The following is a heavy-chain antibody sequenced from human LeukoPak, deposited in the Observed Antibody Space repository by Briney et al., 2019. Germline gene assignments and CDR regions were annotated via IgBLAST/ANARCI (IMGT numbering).Heavy chain of an antibody. CDR2: IIPILGIA. CDR3: ARDQEIGYCSSTSCSGFDY. V-gene: IGHV1-69*04. D-gene: IGHD2-2*01. Sequence: GSSVKVSCEASGGTFSSYAISWVRQAPGQGLEWMGRIIPILGIANYAQKFQGRVTITADESTSTAYMELSSLRSEDTAVYYCARDQEIGYCSSTSCSGFDYWGQGTLVTVSS. J-gene: IGHJ4*02. CDR1: GGTFSSYA.